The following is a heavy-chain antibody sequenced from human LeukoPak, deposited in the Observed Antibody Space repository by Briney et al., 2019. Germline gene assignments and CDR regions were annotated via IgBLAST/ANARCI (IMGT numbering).Heavy chain of an antibody. CDR1: GGSFSGYY. CDR2: INHSGST. D-gene: IGHD3-10*01. V-gene: IGHV4-34*01. Sequence: PSETLSLTCAVYGGSFSGYYWSWIRQPPGKGLEWIGEINHSGSTYYNPSLKSRVTISVDTSKNQFSLKLRSVTAADTAVYYCARRLGRKFGERFYYYHYMDVWGKGTTVTTSS. J-gene: IGHJ6*03. CDR3: ARRLGRKFGERFYYYHYMDV.